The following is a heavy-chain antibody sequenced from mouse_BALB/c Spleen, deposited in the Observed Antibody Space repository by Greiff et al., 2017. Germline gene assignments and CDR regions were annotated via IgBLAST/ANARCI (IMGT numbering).Heavy chain of an antibody. CDR2: ISSGGST. V-gene: IGHV5-6-5*01. Sequence: EVKLVESGGGLVKPGGSLKLSCAASGFTFSSYAMSWVRQTPEKRLEWVASISSGGSTYYPDSVKGRFTISRDNARNILYLQMSSLRSEDTAMYYCARGGDYYGPSYAMDYWGQGTSVTVSS. J-gene: IGHJ4*01. D-gene: IGHD2-1*01. CDR1: GFTFSSYA. CDR3: ARGGDYYGPSYAMDY.